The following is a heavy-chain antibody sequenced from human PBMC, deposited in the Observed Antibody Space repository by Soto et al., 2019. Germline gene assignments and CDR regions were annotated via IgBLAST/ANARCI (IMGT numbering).Heavy chain of an antibody. CDR1: GFTFDDYA. CDR2: ISWNSGSI. D-gene: IGHD2-21*01. Sequence: EVQLVESGGGLVQPDRSLRLSCAASGFTFDDYAMHWVRQAPGKGLEWVSGISWNSGSIGYADSVKGRFTISRDNAKNSLYLQMNSLRAEDTALYYCAKDIGAYCGGDCYSSPLGYWGQGTLVTVSS. V-gene: IGHV3-9*01. J-gene: IGHJ4*02. CDR3: AKDIGAYCGGDCYSSPLGY.